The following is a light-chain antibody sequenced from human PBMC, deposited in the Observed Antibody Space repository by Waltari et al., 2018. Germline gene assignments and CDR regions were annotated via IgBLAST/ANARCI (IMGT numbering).Light chain of an antibody. Sequence: QSALTQPRSVSGSPGQSVTISCTGTSSDVGGYNYVSCYQQHPGKAPKLMIYDVSKRPSGVPDRFSGSKSGNTASLTISGLQAEDEADYYCCSYAGSYTPHVVFGGGTKLTVL. J-gene: IGLJ2*01. CDR3: CSYAGSYTPHVV. V-gene: IGLV2-11*01. CDR1: SSDVGGYNY. CDR2: DVS.